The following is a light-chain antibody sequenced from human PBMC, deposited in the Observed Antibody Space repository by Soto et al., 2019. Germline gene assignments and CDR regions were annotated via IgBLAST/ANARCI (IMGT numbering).Light chain of an antibody. V-gene: IGKV2-28*01. CDR2: LGS. J-gene: IGKJ4*01. CDR1: QSLLHRNGYNY. Sequence: DIVMTQSPLSLPVTPGEPASISCRSSQSLLHRNGYNYLGWYLQKPGQSPQVLIYLGSNRASGVPDRFSAGGSGTDFTLEISRVEAEDVGVYYCMQALETPLTFGGGTKVEIK. CDR3: MQALETPLT.